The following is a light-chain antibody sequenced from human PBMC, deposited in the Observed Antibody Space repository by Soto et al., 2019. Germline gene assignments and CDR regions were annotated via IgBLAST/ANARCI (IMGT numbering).Light chain of an antibody. J-gene: IGKJ2*01. CDR3: QECDSSPNT. V-gene: IGKV3-20*01. CDR1: QSVSSSY. CDR2: GAS. Sequence: EIVLTQSPGTLSLSPGERATLSCRASQSVSSSYLAWYQQKPGQAPRLRIYGASSRATGIPDRFSGSGSGTDITLTISGLEPEDFAGYYCQECDSSPNTFRQGTKLEIK.